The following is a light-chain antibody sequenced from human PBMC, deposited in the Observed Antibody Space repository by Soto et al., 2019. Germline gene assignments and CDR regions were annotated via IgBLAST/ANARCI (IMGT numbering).Light chain of an antibody. CDR3: SSYTSSSLYV. CDR1: SIDVCGYNY. Sequence: QSALTQPASGSGAPGQSITISCTGTSIDVCGYNYVSWYQQHPGNAPKLMLYDVSNRTSGVSNRLSGAKTGNTAPLTISGRQAEDEADYYCSSYTSSSLYVFGTGTKVTVL. J-gene: IGLJ1*01. V-gene: IGLV2-14*01. CDR2: DVS.